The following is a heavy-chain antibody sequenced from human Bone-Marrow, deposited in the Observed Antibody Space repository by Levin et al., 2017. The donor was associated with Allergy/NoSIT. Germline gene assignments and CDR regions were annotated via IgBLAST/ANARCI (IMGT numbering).Heavy chain of an antibody. Sequence: SGPTLVKPTQTLTLTCTFSGFSLSTSGVGVDWIRQSPGKALEWLALIYWDDEKRYSPSLKSRLTITKDTSKNQVVLTMTNMDPLDTATYYCTHRSGRHLPTKNWLDPWGQGIRVTVSS. V-gene: IGHV2-5*02. CDR1: GFSLSTSGVG. CDR3: THRSGRHLPTKNWLDP. J-gene: IGHJ5*02. CDR2: IYWDDEK. D-gene: IGHD1-26*01.